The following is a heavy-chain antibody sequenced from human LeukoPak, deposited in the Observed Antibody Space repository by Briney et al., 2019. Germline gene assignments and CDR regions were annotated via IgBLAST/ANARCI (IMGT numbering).Heavy chain of an antibody. V-gene: IGHV5-51*01. CDR1: GYSFTSYW. CDR2: IYPGDSDT. J-gene: IGHJ4*02. D-gene: IGHD3-22*01. CDR3: ARPNDSSGYYYGSFNY. Sequence: GESLKISCKGSGYSFTSYWIGWVRQMPGKGLEWMWIIYPGDSDTRYSPSFPGQVTISSDKTISTAYLQWSSLKASDTAMYYCARPNDSSGYYYGSFNYWGQGTLVTVSS.